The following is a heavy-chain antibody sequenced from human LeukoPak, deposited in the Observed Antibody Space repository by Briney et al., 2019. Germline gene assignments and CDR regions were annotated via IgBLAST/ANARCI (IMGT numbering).Heavy chain of an antibody. V-gene: IGHV7-4-1*02. CDR1: GYTFTSYA. CDR3: ARGGYCSGGSCRTEDAFDI. CDR2: INTNTGNP. J-gene: IGHJ3*02. D-gene: IGHD2-15*01. Sequence: ASVKVSCKASGYTFTSYAMNWVRQAPGQGLEWMGWINTNTGNPTYAQGFTGRSVFSLDTSVSTAYLQISSLKAEDTAVYYCARGGYCSGGSCRTEDAFDIWGQGTMVTVSS.